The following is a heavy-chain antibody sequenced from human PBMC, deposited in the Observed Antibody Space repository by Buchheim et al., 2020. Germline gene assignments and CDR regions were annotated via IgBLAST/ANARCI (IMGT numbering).Heavy chain of an antibody. CDR1: GGSFSGYY. V-gene: IGHV4-34*01. CDR3: ARDRRRRPVVPAAGNWFDP. CDR2: INHSGST. Sequence: QVQLQQWGAGLLKPSETLSLTCAVYGGSFSGYYWSWIRQPPGKGLEWIGEINHSGSTNYNPSLKSRVTISVDTSKNQFSLKLSSVTAADTAVYYCARDRRRRPVVPAAGNWFDPWGQGTL. J-gene: IGHJ5*02. D-gene: IGHD2-2*01.